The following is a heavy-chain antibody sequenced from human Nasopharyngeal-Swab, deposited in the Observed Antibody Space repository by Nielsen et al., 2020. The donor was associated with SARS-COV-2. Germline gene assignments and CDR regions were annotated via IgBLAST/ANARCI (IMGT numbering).Heavy chain of an antibody. CDR1: GYTFTGYY. V-gene: IGHV1-69*13. CDR3: ASAEGRTGYYYYMDV. J-gene: IGHJ6*03. Sequence: SVKVSCKASGYTFTGYYMHWVRQAPGQGLEWMGGIIPIFGTANYAQKFQGRATITADESTSTAYMELSSLRSEDTAVYYCASAEGRTGYYYYMDVWGKGTTVTVSS. CDR2: IIPIFGTA. D-gene: IGHD3/OR15-3a*01.